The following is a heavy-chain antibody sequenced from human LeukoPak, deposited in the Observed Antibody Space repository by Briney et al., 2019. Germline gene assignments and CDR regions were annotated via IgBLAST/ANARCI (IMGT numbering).Heavy chain of an antibody. J-gene: IGHJ6*03. Sequence: GGSLRLSCAASGFTVSSNYMSWVRRAPGKGLEWVSVIYSGGSTYYADSVKGRFTISRDNSKNTLYLQMNSLRAEDTAVYYCARRGCRSTSCYDYYYYMDVWGKGTTVTVSS. V-gene: IGHV3-53*01. CDR3: ARRGCRSTSCYDYYYYMDV. CDR1: GFTVSSNY. D-gene: IGHD2-2*01. CDR2: IYSGGST.